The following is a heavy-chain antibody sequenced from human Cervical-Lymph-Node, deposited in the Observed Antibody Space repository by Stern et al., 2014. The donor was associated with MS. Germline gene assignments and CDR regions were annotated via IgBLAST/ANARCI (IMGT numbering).Heavy chain of an antibody. J-gene: IGHJ4*02. CDR1: GYTFTSDD. CDR2: MNPDSGDT. Sequence: QVQLVESGAEVKKPGASVKVSCKTSGYTFTSDDINWVRQASGQGLEWMVWMNPDSGDTGYAQKFQGRLTITRDTSISTAYMELTTLRSEDTAVYYCTKAWDSWGQGTLVIVSS. V-gene: IGHV1-8*01. CDR3: TKAWDS.